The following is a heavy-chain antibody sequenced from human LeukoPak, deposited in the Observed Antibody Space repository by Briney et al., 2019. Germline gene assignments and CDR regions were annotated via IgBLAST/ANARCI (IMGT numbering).Heavy chain of an antibody. CDR2: IYYSGNT. V-gene: IGHV4-39*01. CDR1: GASFSEHS. D-gene: IGHD3/OR15-3a*01. CDR3: ARQTGSGLFILP. Sequence: SETLSLTCAVYGASFSEHSWGWIRQPPGKGLEWIGSIYYSGNTYYNASLKSQVSISIDTSKNQFSLRLTSVTAADTAVYYCARQTGSGLFILPGGQGTLVTVSS. J-gene: IGHJ4*02.